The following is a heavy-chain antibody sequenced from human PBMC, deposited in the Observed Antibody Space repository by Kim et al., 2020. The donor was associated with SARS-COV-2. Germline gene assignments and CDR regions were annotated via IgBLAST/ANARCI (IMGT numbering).Heavy chain of an antibody. CDR1: GFTFSSYG. J-gene: IGHJ3*02. V-gene: IGHV3-33*01. D-gene: IGHD2-8*01. CDR3: ARVFQDIVLMVYAKRPAPDAFDI. CDR2: IWYDGSNK. Sequence: GGSLRLSCAASGFTFSSYGMHWVRQAPGKGLEWVAVIWYDGSNKYYADSVKGRFTISRDNSKNTLYLQMNSLRAKDTAVYYCARVFQDIVLMVYAKRPAPDAFDIWGQGTMVTVSS.